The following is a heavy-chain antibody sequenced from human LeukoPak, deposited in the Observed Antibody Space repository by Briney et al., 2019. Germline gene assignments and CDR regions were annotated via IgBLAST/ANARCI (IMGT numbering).Heavy chain of an antibody. CDR3: TRTYSSSSIDY. J-gene: IGHJ4*02. CDR1: GGSISSGGYY. Sequence: SETLSLTCTVSGGSISSGGYYWSWIRQHPGKGLEWIGYIYYSGSTYYNPSLKSRVTMSIDTSKNQFSLKLSSVTAADTAVYYCTRTYSSSSIDYWGQGALVTVPS. V-gene: IGHV4-31*03. D-gene: IGHD6-6*01. CDR2: IYYSGST.